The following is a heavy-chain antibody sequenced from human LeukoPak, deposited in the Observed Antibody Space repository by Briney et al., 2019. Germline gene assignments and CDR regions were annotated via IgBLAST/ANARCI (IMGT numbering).Heavy chain of an antibody. V-gene: IGHV1-8*01. Sequence: GASVKVSCKASGYTFTSYDINWVRQATGQGLEWMGWMNPNSGNTGYAQKFQGRVTMTRNTSISTAYMELSSLRSEDTAVYYCARGSSVLERTYYYYGMDVWGQGTTVTVSS. CDR3: ARGSSVLERTYYYYGMDV. J-gene: IGHJ6*02. CDR2: MNPNSGNT. D-gene: IGHD1-1*01. CDR1: GYTFTSYD.